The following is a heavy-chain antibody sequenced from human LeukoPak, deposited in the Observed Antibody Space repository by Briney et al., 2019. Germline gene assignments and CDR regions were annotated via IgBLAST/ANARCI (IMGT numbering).Heavy chain of an antibody. CDR1: GGSFSGYY. Sequence: PSETLSLTCAVYGGSFSGYYWSWIRQPPGKGLEWIGEINHSGSTNYNPSLKSRVTMSVDTSKNQFSLKLSSVTAADTAVYYCARGPPLVVVPAAMRESDYWGQGTLVTVSS. CDR2: INHSGST. D-gene: IGHD2-2*01. CDR3: ARGPPLVVVPAAMRESDY. V-gene: IGHV4-34*01. J-gene: IGHJ4*02.